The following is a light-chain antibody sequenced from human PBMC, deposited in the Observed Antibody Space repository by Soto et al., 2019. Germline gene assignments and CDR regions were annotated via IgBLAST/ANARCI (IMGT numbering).Light chain of an antibody. CDR3: SSYAGSNIRYV. V-gene: IGLV2-8*01. J-gene: IGLJ1*01. CDR1: SSDVGGYNY. CDR2: EVS. Sequence: QSALTQPPSASGSPGQSVTISCTGTSSDVGGYNYVSWYQQRPGKAPKLMIYEVSKRPSGVPDRFSGSKSGNTASLTVSGLQAEDEADYYCSSYAGSNIRYVFGTGTKVTVL.